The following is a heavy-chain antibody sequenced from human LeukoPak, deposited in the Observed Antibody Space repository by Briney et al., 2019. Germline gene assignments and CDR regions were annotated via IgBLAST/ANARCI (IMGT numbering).Heavy chain of an antibody. CDR1: GGSISINSYY. D-gene: IGHD2-15*01. CDR2: TYYAGTI. Sequence: KSSEALSLTCTVSGGSISINSYYWAWVRQPPGTGLEWIGRTYYAGTIYYNPSLKNRVPISVDTAKTPFSLELSSVTAADTAVYYCARWAVVTANYFDYWGQGTLVTVSS. CDR3: ARWAVVTANYFDY. V-gene: IGHV4-39*07. J-gene: IGHJ4*02.